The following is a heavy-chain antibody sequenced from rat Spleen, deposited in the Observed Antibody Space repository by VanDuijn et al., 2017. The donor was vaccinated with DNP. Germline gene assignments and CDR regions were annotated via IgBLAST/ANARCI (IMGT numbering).Heavy chain of an antibody. CDR3: ARHNDFGGGRRDY. D-gene: IGHD4-3*01. CDR1: GFTFSDYG. CDR2: LTSDGGST. J-gene: IGHJ2*01. Sequence: EVQLVESGGGLVQPGRSMKLSCAASGFTFSDYGMALVLQSQTKGLEWVASLTSDGGSTYYRDSVKGRFTVSRDNGKSVLYLQMDSLRSEDTATYYCARHNDFGGGRRDYWGQGVIVTVSS. V-gene: IGHV5-25*01.